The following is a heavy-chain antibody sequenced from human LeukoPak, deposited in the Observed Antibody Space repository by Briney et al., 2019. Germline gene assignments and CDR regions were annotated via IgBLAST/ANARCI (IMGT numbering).Heavy chain of an antibody. CDR3: ARGPPLFDP. CDR1: GFTFSSYS. Sequence: GGSLRLSCAASGFTFSSYSMNWVRQAPGKGLEWLSYIGTDSSTIYYAESVKGRLTISRDNAKNSLYLQMNSLRAEDTAVYYCARGPPLFDPWGQGTLVTVSS. J-gene: IGHJ5*02. V-gene: IGHV3-48*01. CDR2: IGTDSSTI.